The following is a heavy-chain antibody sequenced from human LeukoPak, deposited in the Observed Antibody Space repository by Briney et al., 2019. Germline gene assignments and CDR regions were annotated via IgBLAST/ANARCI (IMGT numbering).Heavy chain of an antibody. CDR3: ARRDLFYWYFDR. CDR1: GGSISSYY. CDR2: SYYSGSA. Sequence: SVTLSLTCTVSGGSISSYYWGWIRQPPGKGLEWIGYSYYSGSANYNLSLKSRVTISVNTSKNQFSLKLSYVPAADTAVYYCARRDLFYWYFDRWGRGTLVTVSS. D-gene: IGHD2-21*01. V-gene: IGHV4-59*08. J-gene: IGHJ2*01.